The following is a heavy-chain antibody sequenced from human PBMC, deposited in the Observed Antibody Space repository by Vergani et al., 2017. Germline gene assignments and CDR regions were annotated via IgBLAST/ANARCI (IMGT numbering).Heavy chain of an antibody. CDR3: ARDPRPYCSGGSCDXFDY. CDR2: ISSSSSYI. V-gene: IGHV3-21*01. J-gene: IGHJ4*02. Sequence: EVQLVESGGGLVKPGGSLRLSCAASGFTFSSYSMNWVRQAPGKGLEWVASISSSSSYIYYADSVKGRFTISRDNAKNSLYLQMNSLRAEDTAVYYCARDPRPYCSGGSCDXFDYWGQGTLVTVSS. CDR1: GFTFSSYS. D-gene: IGHD2-15*01.